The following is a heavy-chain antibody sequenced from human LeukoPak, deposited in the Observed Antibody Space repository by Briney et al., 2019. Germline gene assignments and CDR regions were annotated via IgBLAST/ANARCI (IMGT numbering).Heavy chain of an antibody. Sequence: ASVKVSCKASGYTFTSNVLGWVRQAPGQGLEWMGWINTNTGNPTYAQGFTGRFVFSLDTSDNTAYLQISSLQAEDTAVYSCASFFCTSALCYYLDYWGQGTLVTVSS. CDR3: ASFFCTSALCYYLDY. V-gene: IGHV7-4-1*02. D-gene: IGHD2-8*01. CDR2: INTNTGNP. J-gene: IGHJ4*02. CDR1: GYTFTSNV.